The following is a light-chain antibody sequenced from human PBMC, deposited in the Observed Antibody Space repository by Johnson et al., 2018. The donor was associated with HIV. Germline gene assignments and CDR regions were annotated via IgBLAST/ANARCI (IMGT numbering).Light chain of an antibody. CDR1: NSNIGYNC. J-gene: IGLJ1*01. CDR3: GTWDSSLGGV. Sequence: QSVLTQPPSVSAAPGQKVTISCSGSNSNIGYNCVSWYQQLPGTAPKLLIYENNKRPSGIPDRISGSKSGTSATLGITGLQTGDEADYYCGTWDSSLGGVFGTGTKVTVL. CDR2: ENN. V-gene: IGLV1-51*02.